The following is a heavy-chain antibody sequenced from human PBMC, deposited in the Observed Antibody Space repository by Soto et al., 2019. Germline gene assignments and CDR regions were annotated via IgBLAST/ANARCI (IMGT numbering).Heavy chain of an antibody. CDR2: INPRSGSA. V-gene: IGHV1-46*01. Sequence: ASVEVSCKASGFPFTSFFIHWGRQAPGRGLEWRGVINPRSGSANYAQKFQDRLTLTRDTSSTTVYMELSSLKSEDTALYYCVRAPYSFDIWGPGTTLTVST. CDR3: VRAPYSFDI. CDR1: GFPFTSFF. J-gene: IGHJ4*02.